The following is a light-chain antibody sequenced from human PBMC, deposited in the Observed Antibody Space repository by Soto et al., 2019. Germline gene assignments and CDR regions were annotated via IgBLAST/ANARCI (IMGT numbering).Light chain of an antibody. CDR1: QSVSSSY. CDR3: QQYGSSQS. V-gene: IGKV3-20*01. J-gene: IGKJ1*01. Sequence: EIMSTQSPGTLPLSPGERATLSCRASQSVSSSYLAWYQQKPGQAARLLMYSTSNRATGIPDRFSGSGSGTDFTLTISGLEPEDFAVYYCQQYGSSQSFGQGTKVDIK. CDR2: STS.